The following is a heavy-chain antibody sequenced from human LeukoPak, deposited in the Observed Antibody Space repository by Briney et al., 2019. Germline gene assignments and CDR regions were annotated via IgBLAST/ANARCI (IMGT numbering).Heavy chain of an antibody. Sequence: PGGSLRLSCAASGFTFSSYSMNWVRQAPGKGLEWVSSISSSSSYIYYADSVKGRFTISRDNAKNSLYLQMNSLRAEDTAVYYCAREYGSGYYYHYFDYWGQGTLVTVSS. CDR2: ISSSSSYI. CDR1: GFTFSSYS. D-gene: IGHD3-22*01. J-gene: IGHJ4*02. CDR3: AREYGSGYYYHYFDY. V-gene: IGHV3-21*01.